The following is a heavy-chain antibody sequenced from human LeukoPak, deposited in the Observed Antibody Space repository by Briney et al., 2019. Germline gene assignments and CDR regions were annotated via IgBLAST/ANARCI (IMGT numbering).Heavy chain of an antibody. J-gene: IGHJ3*02. Sequence: PGGSLRLSCAASEFTFSSYWMSWVRQAPGKGLEWVANIKQDGSEKYYVDSVKGRFTISRDNAKNSLYLQMNSLRAEDTAVYYCARDLVGIVVPMRAFDIWGQGTMVTVSS. CDR1: EFTFSSYW. CDR2: IKQDGSEK. CDR3: ARDLVGIVVPMRAFDI. D-gene: IGHD3-22*01. V-gene: IGHV3-7*01.